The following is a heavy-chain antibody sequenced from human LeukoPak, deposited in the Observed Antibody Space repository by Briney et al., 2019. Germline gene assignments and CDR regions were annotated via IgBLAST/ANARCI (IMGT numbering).Heavy chain of an antibody. CDR1: GGSISSYY. D-gene: IGHD6-19*01. CDR3: ACSTGWPGFDS. CDR2: IYKSGST. V-gene: IGHV4-59*01. Sequence: PSETLSLTCTVSGGSISSYYWSWIRQPPGKGLEWIGYIYKSGSTNYNPSLKSRVTISVDTSKNHFSLKVSSVTAADTAVYYCACSTGWPGFDSWGQGTLVTVSS. J-gene: IGHJ4*02.